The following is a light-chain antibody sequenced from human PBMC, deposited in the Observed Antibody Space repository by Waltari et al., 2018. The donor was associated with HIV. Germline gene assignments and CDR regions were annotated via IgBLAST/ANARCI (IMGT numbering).Light chain of an antibody. Sequence: NFVLTQPHSVSESPGKTVTISCTRNGSSTATNSVQWYQQRPGSFPTAFFHGNNQRPSGVPRLFSGAIDTSANSPSLTFSGRKTENEADYYCQSFDSKGHVMFGGGTKLTVL. CDR2: GNN. CDR1: GSSTATNS. J-gene: IGLJ3*02. CDR3: QSFDSKGHVM. V-gene: IGLV6-57*01.